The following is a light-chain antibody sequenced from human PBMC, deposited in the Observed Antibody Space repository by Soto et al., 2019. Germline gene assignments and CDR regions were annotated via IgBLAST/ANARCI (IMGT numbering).Light chain of an antibody. CDR3: GTWDSSLSAGVV. Sequence: QSVLTQPPSVSAAPGQKVTISRSGSSSNIGNNYVSWYQQLPGTAPKLLIYDNNKRPSGIPDRFSGSKSGSSATLGITGLQTGVEADYYCGTWDSSLSAGVVFGGGTKVTV. J-gene: IGLJ2*01. V-gene: IGLV1-51*01. CDR1: SSNIGNNY. CDR2: DNN.